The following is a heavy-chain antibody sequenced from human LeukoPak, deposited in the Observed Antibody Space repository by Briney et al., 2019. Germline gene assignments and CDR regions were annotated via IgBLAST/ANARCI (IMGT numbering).Heavy chain of an antibody. CDR3: ARRDMTTVTYFDY. D-gene: IGHD4-17*01. V-gene: IGHV3-7*01. CDR2: IKQDGSEK. Sequence: PGGSLRLSCAASGFIFSSYWLSWVRQAPGKGLEWVASIKQDGSEKYYVDSVKGRFIISRDNAKNSLYLQMNSLRDEDTAVYYCARRDMTTVTYFDYWGQGTLVTVSS. CDR1: GFIFSSYW. J-gene: IGHJ4*02.